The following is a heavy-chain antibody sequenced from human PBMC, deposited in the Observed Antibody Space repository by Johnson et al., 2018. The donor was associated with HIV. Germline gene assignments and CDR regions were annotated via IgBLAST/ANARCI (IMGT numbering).Heavy chain of an antibody. CDR2: IHWNGGST. V-gene: IGHV3-20*04. CDR3: ARGAYSSSWHASDASDI. CDR1: GFTFDDYG. J-gene: IGHJ3*02. Sequence: VRLVESGGGLVQPGGSLRLSCAASGFTFDDYGMSWVRQAPGKGLEWVSGIHWNGGSTGYADSVKGRFTISRDNAKNSLYLQMNSLRAEDTALYYCARGAYSSSWHASDASDIWGQGTMVTVSS. D-gene: IGHD6-13*01.